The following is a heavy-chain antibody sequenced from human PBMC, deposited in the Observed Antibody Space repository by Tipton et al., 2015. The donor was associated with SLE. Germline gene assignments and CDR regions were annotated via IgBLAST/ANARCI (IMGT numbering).Heavy chain of an antibody. CDR3: AREIGDSSGWVYFDY. CDR2: IYPGDSDT. V-gene: IGHV5-51*01. D-gene: IGHD6-19*01. CDR1: GYSFTSYW. J-gene: IGHJ4*02. Sequence: QLVQSGAEVKKPGESLRISCKGSGYSFTSYWISWVRQMPGKGLEWMGIIYPGDSDTRYSPSFQGQVTISADKSISTAYLQWRSLKASDTAMYYCAREIGDSSGWVYFDYWGQGTLVTVSS.